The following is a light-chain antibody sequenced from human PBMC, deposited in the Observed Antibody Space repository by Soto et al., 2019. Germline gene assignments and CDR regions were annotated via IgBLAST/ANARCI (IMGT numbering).Light chain of an antibody. CDR1: QSVSSSY. J-gene: IGKJ4*01. CDR2: GAS. V-gene: IGKV3-20*01. Sequence: EIVLTQSPGTLSLSPGERATLSCRASQSVSSSYLAWYQQKPGQAPRLLIYGASSRATGIPDRFSSSGSGTDFTLTISRLEPDDFAVYYCQQYGSSPLTFGGGNKVEIK. CDR3: QQYGSSPLT.